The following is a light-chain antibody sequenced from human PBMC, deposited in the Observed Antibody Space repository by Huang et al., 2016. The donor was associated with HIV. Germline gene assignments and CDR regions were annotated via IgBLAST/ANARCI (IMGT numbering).Light chain of an antibody. J-gene: IGKJ2*01. CDR3: QQSYGIPRT. V-gene: IGKV1-39*01. CDR2: GTF. CDR1: KNISKY. Sequence: DIQMTQSPSSLSASVGDTVIITCRASKNISKYLNWYQQVPGRAPKLVIYGTFNLQRGVSLMRFSGRASGTDFTLTITSLQPEDAATYFCQQSYGIPRTFGLGT.